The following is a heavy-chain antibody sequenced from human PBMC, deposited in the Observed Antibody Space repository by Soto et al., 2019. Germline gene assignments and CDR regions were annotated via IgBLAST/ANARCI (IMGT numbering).Heavy chain of an antibody. Sequence: GASVKVSCKASGYTFTGYYMHWVRQAPGQGLEWMGWINPNSGGTNYTQKFQGRVTMTRDTSISTAYMELSRLRSDDTAVYYCARWGIALAAQRFDYWGQGTLVTVSS. CDR3: ARWGIALAAQRFDY. V-gene: IGHV1-2*02. CDR1: GYTFTGYY. J-gene: IGHJ4*02. D-gene: IGHD6-19*01. CDR2: INPNSGGT.